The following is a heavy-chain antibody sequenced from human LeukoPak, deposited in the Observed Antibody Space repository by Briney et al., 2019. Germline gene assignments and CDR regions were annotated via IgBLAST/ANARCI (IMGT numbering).Heavy chain of an antibody. V-gene: IGHV4-59*08. J-gene: IGHJ4*02. CDR3: ARATSGYSFDDY. Sequence: CIGYISYSGSTNYTPSLKSRVTISVDTSKNQFSLKLSSVTAADTAVYYCARATSGYSFDDYWGQGTLVTVSS. D-gene: IGHD3-22*01. CDR2: ISYSGST.